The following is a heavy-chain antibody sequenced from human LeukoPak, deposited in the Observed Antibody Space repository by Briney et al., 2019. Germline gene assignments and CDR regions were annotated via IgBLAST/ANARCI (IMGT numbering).Heavy chain of an antibody. Sequence: GGSLRLSCAASVFTFRSYVMSSVRQAPGKVLEMVSPISGSGGISYDADSVQGRFNISRDNSKDTLYLQMNSLRAEYPGVYYCAKSLVRGVISMWGKGTLVTVSS. V-gene: IGHV3-23*01. J-gene: IGHJ4*02. CDR3: AKSLVRGVISM. CDR1: VFTFRSYV. CDR2: ISGSGGIS. D-gene: IGHD3-10*02.